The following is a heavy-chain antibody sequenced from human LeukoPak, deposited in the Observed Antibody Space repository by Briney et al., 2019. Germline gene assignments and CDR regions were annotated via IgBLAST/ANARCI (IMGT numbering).Heavy chain of an antibody. CDR3: ARDQEAGRWPLLDAFDI. V-gene: IGHV1-69*13. D-gene: IGHD1-14*01. CDR1: GYTLTELS. CDR2: IIPIFGTA. Sequence: SVKVSCKVSGYTLTELSMHWVRQAPGKGLEWMGGIIPIFGTANYAQKFQGRVTITADESTSTAYMELSSLRSEDTAVYYCARDQEAGRWPLLDAFDIWGQGTMVTVSS. J-gene: IGHJ3*02.